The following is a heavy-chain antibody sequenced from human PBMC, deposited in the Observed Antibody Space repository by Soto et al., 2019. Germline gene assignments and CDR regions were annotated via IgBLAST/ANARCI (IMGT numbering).Heavy chain of an antibody. V-gene: IGHV4-59*01. J-gene: IGHJ5*02. CDR2: IYYSGST. D-gene: IGHD2-15*01. CDR1: GGSRISYY. CDR3: ARDLGYCSGGSCPNWFDP. Sequence: LETLPHTCTVSGGSRISYYWSWIRQPTGKGLEWIGYIYYSGSTNYNPSLKSRVTISVDTSKNQFSLKLSSVTAADTAVYYCARDLGYCSGGSCPNWFDPWGQGTLVTVSS.